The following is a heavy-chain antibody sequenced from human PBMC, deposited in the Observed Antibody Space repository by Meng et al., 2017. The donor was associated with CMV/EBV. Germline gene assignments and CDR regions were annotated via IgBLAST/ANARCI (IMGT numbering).Heavy chain of an antibody. V-gene: IGHV2-5*02. Sequence: PLKDSVPLLLNPTQILTLPSTFSVFSLSTSGVGVGWIRQPPGKALEWLALMSWDDDTRYSPALKSRLTITKDTSKNQVVLTMTNMDPVDTATYYCAHKGRRMAAAGINWFDPWGQGTLVTVSS. J-gene: IGHJ5*02. D-gene: IGHD6-13*01. CDR3: AHKGRRMAAAGINWFDP. CDR2: MSWDDDT. CDR1: VFSLSTSGVG.